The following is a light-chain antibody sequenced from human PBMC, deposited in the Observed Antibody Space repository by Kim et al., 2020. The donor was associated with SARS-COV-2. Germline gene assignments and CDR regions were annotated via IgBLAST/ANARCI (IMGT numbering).Light chain of an antibody. CDR2: DVT. CDR1: KSDIGDYNY. CDR3: SSYSSSSTLV. J-gene: IGLJ3*02. Sequence: GQSITISCTGTKSDIGDYNYVSWYQQHPGEAPKLIIYDVTDRPSGVSDRFSGSKSASTASLTISGLQAEDDADYFCSSYSSSSTLVFGGGTKVTVL. V-gene: IGLV2-14*03.